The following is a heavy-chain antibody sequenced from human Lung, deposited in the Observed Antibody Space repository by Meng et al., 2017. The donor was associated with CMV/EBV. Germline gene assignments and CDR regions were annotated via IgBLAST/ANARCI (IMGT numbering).Heavy chain of an antibody. CDR2: IIPILGIA. D-gene: IGHD2-2*02. CDR1: GGTFSSYT. CDR3: ASRYCSSTSCYSGFEY. V-gene: IGHV1-69*02. Sequence: SVKVSCXASGGTFSSYTISWVRQAPGQGLEWMGRIIPILGIANYAQKFQGRVTITADKSTSTAYMELSSLRSEDTAVYYCASRYCSSTSCYSGFEYWGQGTLVTVSS. J-gene: IGHJ4*02.